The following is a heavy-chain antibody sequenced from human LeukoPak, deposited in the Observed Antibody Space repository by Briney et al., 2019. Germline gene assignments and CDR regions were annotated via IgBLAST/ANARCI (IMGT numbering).Heavy chain of an antibody. Sequence: QPGGSLRLSCAASGFTVSSNYMSWVRQAPGKGLEWVSVIYSGGSTYYADSVKGRFTISRDNSKNTLYLQMNSLRAEDTAVYYCATDSEDYGDYLLLDYWGQGTLVTVSS. V-gene: IGHV3-66*01. J-gene: IGHJ4*02. CDR2: IYSGGST. D-gene: IGHD4-17*01. CDR1: GFTVSSNY. CDR3: ATDSEDYGDYLLLDY.